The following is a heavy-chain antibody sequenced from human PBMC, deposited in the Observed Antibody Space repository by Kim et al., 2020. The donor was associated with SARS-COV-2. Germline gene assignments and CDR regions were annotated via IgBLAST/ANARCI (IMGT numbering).Heavy chain of an antibody. V-gene: IGHV4-34*01. D-gene: IGHD4-17*01. CDR1: GGSFSGYY. Sequence: SETLSLTCAVYGGSFSGYYWSWIRQPPGKGLEWIGEINHSGSTNHNPSLKSRVTISVDTSKNQFSLKLSSVTAADTAVYYCARTLRYRYFDLWGRGTLVTVSS. CDR2: INHSGST. CDR3: ARTLRYRYFDL. J-gene: IGHJ2*01.